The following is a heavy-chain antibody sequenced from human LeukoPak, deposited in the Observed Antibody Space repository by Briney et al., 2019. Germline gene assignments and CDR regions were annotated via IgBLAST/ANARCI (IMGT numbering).Heavy chain of an antibody. D-gene: IGHD5-18*01. Sequence: GSSVKVSCKASGGTFSSYAISWVRQAPGQGLEWMGGIIPIFGTANNAQKLQGRVTITTDESTSTAYMELSSMRSEDTAVCYCARGQGYNYAPFDYWGQGTLVTVSS. CDR2: IIPIFGTA. V-gene: IGHV1-69*05. CDR3: ARGQGYNYAPFDY. CDR1: GGTFSSYA. J-gene: IGHJ4*02.